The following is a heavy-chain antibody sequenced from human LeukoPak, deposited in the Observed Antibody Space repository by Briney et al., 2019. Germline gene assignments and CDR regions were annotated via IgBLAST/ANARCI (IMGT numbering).Heavy chain of an antibody. J-gene: IGHJ4*02. Sequence: QPGRSLRLSCTASGFTFGDYAMTWVRQAPGKGLEWVGFIRSKAYGGTTEYAASVKGRFTISRDDSKSIAYLQMNSLKTEDTAVYYCTSYSYGAFDYWGQGTLVTVSS. V-gene: IGHV3-49*04. CDR2: IRSKAYGGTT. CDR1: GFTFGDYA. CDR3: TSYSYGAFDY. D-gene: IGHD5-18*01.